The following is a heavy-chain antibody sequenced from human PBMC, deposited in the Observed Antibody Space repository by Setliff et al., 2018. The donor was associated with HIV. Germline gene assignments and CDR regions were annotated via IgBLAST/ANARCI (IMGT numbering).Heavy chain of an antibody. J-gene: IGHJ4*02. CDR2: IIPIFGTA. Sequence: ASVKVSCKASGGTFSSYAISWVRQAPGQGLEWMGGIIPIFGTANYAQKFQGRVTITADESTSTAYMELSSLRSEDTAVYYCGRRGWGGTTSLVGLDYWGQGTLVTVSS. CDR3: GRRGWGGTTSLVGLDY. V-gene: IGHV1-69*13. D-gene: IGHD1-26*01. CDR1: GGTFSSYA.